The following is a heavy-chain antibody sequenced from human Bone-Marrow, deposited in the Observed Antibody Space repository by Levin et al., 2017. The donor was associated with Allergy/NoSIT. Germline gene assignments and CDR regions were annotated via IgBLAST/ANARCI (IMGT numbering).Heavy chain of an antibody. D-gene: IGHD3-10*02. CDR2: ITSGGDVL. Sequence: SCAASGFTFSDYFMSWIRQAPGKGPEWVSYITSGGDVLNYADSVKGRFTISRDNTKNSLYLQMNSLRVEDTAIYYCARYVSALDYWGQGTPVTVSS. CDR3: ARYVSALDY. J-gene: IGHJ4*02. CDR1: GFTFSDYF. V-gene: IGHV3-11*01.